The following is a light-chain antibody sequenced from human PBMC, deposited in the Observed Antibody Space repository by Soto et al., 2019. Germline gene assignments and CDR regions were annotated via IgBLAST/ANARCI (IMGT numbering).Light chain of an antibody. Sequence: DIQMTQSPSSVSASVGDRVTITCRASQGISSWLAWYQQKPGKAPKLLIYAATMLQSGFPSRFAGSGSGRDFTLTIHTLQPEDSATYYCLQVANFPRTFGQGTKVDIK. J-gene: IGKJ1*01. CDR2: AAT. V-gene: IGKV1-12*01. CDR1: QGISSW. CDR3: LQVANFPRT.